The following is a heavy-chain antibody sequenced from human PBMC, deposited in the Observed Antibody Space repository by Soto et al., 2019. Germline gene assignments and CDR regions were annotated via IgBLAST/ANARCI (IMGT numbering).Heavy chain of an antibody. V-gene: IGHV1-69*06. CDR2: IIPLLKTV. CDR1: GGTFASYS. D-gene: IGHD6-25*01. Sequence: QEELVQSGAEVKKPGSSVNVSCKASGGTFASYSITWVRQAPGQRLEWMGEIIPLLKTVNYAQKFQGRVTITGDSSTSTVYMALSRLRSDDTAVYYCARDPVDLFGYMDVWGHGTTVTFS. CDR3: ARDPVDLFGYMDV. J-gene: IGHJ6*02.